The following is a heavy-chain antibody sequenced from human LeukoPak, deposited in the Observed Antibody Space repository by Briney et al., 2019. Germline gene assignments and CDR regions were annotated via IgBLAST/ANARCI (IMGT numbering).Heavy chain of an antibody. J-gene: IGHJ4*02. CDR1: GFTFSSYW. CDR3: ARAEDIVVVPAAYFDY. D-gene: IGHD2-2*01. CDR2: IKQDGSEK. V-gene: IGHV3-7*03. Sequence: GGSLRLSCEASGFTFSSYWMSWVRQAPGKGLEWVANIKQDGSEKYYVDSVKGRFTISRDNAKNSLYLQMNSLRAEDTAVYYCARAEDIVVVPAAYFDYWGQGTLVTVSS.